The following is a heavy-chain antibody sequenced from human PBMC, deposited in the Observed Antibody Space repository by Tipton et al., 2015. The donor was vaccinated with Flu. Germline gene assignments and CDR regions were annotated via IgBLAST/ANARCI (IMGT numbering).Heavy chain of an antibody. CDR1: GGSISSYY. CDR2: IYTSGST. D-gene: IGHD3-22*01. CDR3: ARDFSHYYDSIGNDY. J-gene: IGHJ4*02. V-gene: IGHV4-4*07. Sequence: TLSLTCTVSGGSISSYYWSWIRQPAGKGLEWIGRIYTSGSTNYNPSLKSRVTMSVDTSKNQFSLKLSAVTAADTAVYYCARDFSHYYDSIGNDYWGQGTLVTVSS.